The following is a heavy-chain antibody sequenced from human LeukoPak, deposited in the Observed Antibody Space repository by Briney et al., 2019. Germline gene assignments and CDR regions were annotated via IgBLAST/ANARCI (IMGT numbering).Heavy chain of an antibody. V-gene: IGHV4-39*01. CDR3: ASIAARPGEYFDY. Sequence: SETLSLTCTVSGGSISSSSYYWGWIRQPPGKGLEWIGSIYYSGSTYYNPSLKSRVTISVDTSKNQFSLKLSSVTAADTAVHYCASIAARPGEYFDYWGQGTLVTVSS. CDR2: IYYSGST. CDR1: GGSISSSSYY. J-gene: IGHJ4*02. D-gene: IGHD6-6*01.